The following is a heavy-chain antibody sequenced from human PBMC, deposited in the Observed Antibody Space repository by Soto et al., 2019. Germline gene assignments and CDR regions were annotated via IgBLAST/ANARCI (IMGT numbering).Heavy chain of an antibody. CDR2: ISYDGSNK. Sequence: QVQLVESGGGVVQPGRSLRLSCAASGFTFSSYGMHWVRQAPGKGLEWVAVISYDGSNKYYADSVKGRFTISRDNSKNPLYLQMNSLRAEDTAVYYCAKDPRLRSTTGIDYWGQGTLVTVSS. D-gene: IGHD4-17*01. CDR1: GFTFSSYG. J-gene: IGHJ4*02. CDR3: AKDPRLRSTTGIDY. V-gene: IGHV3-30*18.